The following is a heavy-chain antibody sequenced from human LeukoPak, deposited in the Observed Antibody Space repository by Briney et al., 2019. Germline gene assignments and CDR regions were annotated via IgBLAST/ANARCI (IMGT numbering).Heavy chain of an antibody. CDR2: IYTSGST. CDR3: AGRATYYYYYGMDV. CDR1: GGSISSYY. V-gene: IGHV4-4*07. J-gene: IGHJ6*02. Sequence: SETLSLTCTVSGGSISSYYWSWIRQPAGKGLEWIGRIYTSGSTNYNPSLKSRVTMSVDTSKNQFSQKLSSVTAADTAVYYCAGRATYYYYYGMDVWGQGTTVTVSS.